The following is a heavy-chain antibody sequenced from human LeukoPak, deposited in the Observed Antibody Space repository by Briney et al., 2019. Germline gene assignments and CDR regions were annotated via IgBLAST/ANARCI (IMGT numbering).Heavy chain of an antibody. J-gene: IGHJ4*02. Sequence: GASVKVSCKASGYTFTNFGISWVRQARGQGLEWMGWISGYNGNTKYVQKLQGRGTMTTDTSTSTAYMELRSLRSDDTAVYYCARDLTHRRNYDNSGYQIVPAFWGQGTLVTVSS. CDR3: ARDLTHRRNYDNSGYQIVPAF. CDR1: GYTFTNFG. V-gene: IGHV1-18*01. D-gene: IGHD3-22*01. CDR2: ISGYNGNT.